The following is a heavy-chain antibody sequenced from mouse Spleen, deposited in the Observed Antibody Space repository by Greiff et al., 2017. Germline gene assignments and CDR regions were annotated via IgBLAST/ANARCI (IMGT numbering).Heavy chain of an antibody. V-gene: IGHV1-55*01. CDR1: GYTFTSYW. Sequence: QVQLQQPGAELVKPGASVKMSCKASGYTFTSYWITWVKQRPGQGLEWIGDIYPGSGSTNYNEKFKSKATLTVHTSSSTAYMQLSSLTSEDSAVYYCASYDGYFAWFAYWGQGTLVTVSA. J-gene: IGHJ3*01. D-gene: IGHD2-3*01. CDR2: IYPGSGST. CDR3: ASYDGYFAWFAY.